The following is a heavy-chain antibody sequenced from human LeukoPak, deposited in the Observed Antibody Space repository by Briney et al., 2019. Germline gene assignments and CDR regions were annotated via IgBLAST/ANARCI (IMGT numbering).Heavy chain of an antibody. CDR1: GSSFTSYW. CDR2: IYPGESDT. D-gene: IGHD3-22*01. Sequence: GGALQISGQGSGSSFTSYWSGGVRRVPGKGLEGMGIIYPGESDTRYRPPFQGEVTISADKCSSTSCLQWSGVEATDSAMYYCASSSTYYDSSGLAFDYWGQGTLVTVSS. J-gene: IGHJ4*02. CDR3: ASSSTYYDSSGLAFDY. V-gene: IGHV5-51*01.